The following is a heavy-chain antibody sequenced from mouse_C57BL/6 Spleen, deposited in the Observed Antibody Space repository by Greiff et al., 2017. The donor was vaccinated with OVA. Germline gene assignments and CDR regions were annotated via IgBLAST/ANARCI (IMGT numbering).Heavy chain of an antibody. CDR1: GYTFTSYG. CDR3: AHYGSSPFY. CDR2: IYPRSGNT. D-gene: IGHD1-1*01. J-gene: IGHJ2*01. Sequence: VKLQESGAELARPGASVKLSCKASGYTFTSYGISWVKQRTGQGLEWIGEIYPRSGNTYYNEKFKGKATLTADKSSSTAYMELRSLTSEDSAVYFCAHYGSSPFYWGQGTTLTVSS. V-gene: IGHV1-81*01.